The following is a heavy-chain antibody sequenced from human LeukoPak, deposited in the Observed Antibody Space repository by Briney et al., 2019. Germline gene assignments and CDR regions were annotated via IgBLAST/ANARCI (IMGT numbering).Heavy chain of an antibody. Sequence: QPGGSPRLSCAASGFSFSTYTMNWVRQAPGKGLDWVSYISSSSSTIYYADSVKGRFTISRDNANNSLYLQMNSLRDEDTAVYYCARARRYRSSWYHDYWGQGSLVTVSS. D-gene: IGHD6-13*01. CDR3: ARARRYRSSWYHDY. J-gene: IGHJ4*02. CDR1: GFSFSTYT. CDR2: ISSSSSTI. V-gene: IGHV3-48*02.